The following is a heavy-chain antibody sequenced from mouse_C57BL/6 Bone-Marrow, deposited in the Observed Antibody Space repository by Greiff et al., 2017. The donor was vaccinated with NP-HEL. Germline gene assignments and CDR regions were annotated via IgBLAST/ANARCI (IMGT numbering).Heavy chain of an antibody. CDR2: IYPGDGDT. CDR3: ARGIYDYDGGYFDY. V-gene: IGHV1-82*01. D-gene: IGHD2-4*01. Sequence: VQLQQSGPELVKPGASVKISCKASGYTFSTSWMNWMKQRPGKGLEWIGRIYPGDGDTNYNGKFKGKATLTADKSSSTAYMQLSSLTPEDSAVYFCARGIYDYDGGYFDYWGQGTTLTVSS. J-gene: IGHJ2*01. CDR1: GYTFSTSW.